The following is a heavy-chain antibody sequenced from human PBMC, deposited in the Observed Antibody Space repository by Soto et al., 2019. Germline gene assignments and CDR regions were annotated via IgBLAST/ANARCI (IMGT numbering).Heavy chain of an antibody. Sequence: ASVKVSCKTSGYTFTNFAISWVRQAPGQGLEWMGWMNPSSGNTGYVQKFQGRVTMTRNTSTSTAYMELTSLTSDDTAVYYCARTRLCGGDCYSAYYFDFWGQGALVTVSS. CDR2: MNPSSGNT. CDR3: ARTRLCGGDCYSAYYFDF. J-gene: IGHJ4*02. D-gene: IGHD2-21*02. CDR1: GYTFTNFA. V-gene: IGHV1-8*01.